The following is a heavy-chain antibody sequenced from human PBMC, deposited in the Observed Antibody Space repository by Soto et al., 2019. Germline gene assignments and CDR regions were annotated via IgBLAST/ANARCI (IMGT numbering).Heavy chain of an antibody. CDR3: ARGSQSKDAFDI. J-gene: IGHJ3*02. CDR1: GGSFSGYY. V-gene: IGHV4-34*01. CDR2: INHSGST. Sequence: SETLSLTCAVYGGSFSGYYWSWIRQPPGKGLEWIGEINHSGSTNYNPSLKSRVTISVDTSKNQFSLKLSSVTAADTAVYYCARGSQSKDAFDIWGQGTMVTVSS.